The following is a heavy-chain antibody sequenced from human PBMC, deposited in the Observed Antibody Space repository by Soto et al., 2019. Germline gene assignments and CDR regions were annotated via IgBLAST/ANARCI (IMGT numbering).Heavy chain of an antibody. Sequence: SETLSLTCAVYGGSFSGYYWTWIRQPPGTGPEWIGEINHSGSTNYNPSLKSRVTISVDTSKNQFSLKLTSVTAADTAVYYCARDKITGLFDYWGQGTLVTSPQ. J-gene: IGHJ4*02. D-gene: IGHD2-8*02. CDR3: ARDKITGLFDY. CDR1: GGSFSGYY. V-gene: IGHV4-34*01. CDR2: INHSGST.